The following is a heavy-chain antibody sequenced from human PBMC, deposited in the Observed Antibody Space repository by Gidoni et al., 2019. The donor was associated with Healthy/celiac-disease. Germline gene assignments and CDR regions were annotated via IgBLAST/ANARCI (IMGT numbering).Heavy chain of an antibody. V-gene: IGHV3-21*01. D-gene: IGHD1-26*01. CDR3: ARAPALGGSYYSDY. Sequence: EVQLVESGGGLVKPGGSLRLACAASGFTFSSYSMNWVRQAPGKGLELVSSISSSSSYIYYADSVKGRFTISRDNAKNSLYLQMNSLRAEDTAVYYCARAPALGGSYYSDYWGQGTLGTVSS. CDR2: ISSSSSYI. CDR1: GFTFSSYS. J-gene: IGHJ4*02.